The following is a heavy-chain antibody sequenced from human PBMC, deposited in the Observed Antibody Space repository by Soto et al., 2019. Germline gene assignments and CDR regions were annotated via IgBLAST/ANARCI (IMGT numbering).Heavy chain of an antibody. V-gene: IGHV5-10-1*01. CDR3: ARQIYDADTGPNFQYYFEA. CDR1: GYSFAGYW. J-gene: IGHJ4*02. D-gene: IGHD5-18*01. CDR2: IDPSDSQT. Sequence: GASLKISCKGSGYSFAGYWITWVRQKPGKGLEWMGRIDPSDSQTYYSPSFRGHVTISVTKSITTVFLQWSSLRASDTAMYYCARQIYDADTGPNFQYYFEAWGQGNPVTVSS.